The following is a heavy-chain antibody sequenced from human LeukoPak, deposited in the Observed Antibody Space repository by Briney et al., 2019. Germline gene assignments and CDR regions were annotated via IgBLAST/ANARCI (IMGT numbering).Heavy chain of an antibody. J-gene: IGHJ4*02. CDR1: GGSISSSNW. Sequence: SEALSLTCTVSGGSISSSNWWSWVRQPPGKGLEWIGEIYHSGSTNYNPSLKSRVTISIDKSKNQFSLILSSVTAADTAVYYCARSFSSSIGYWGRGTLVTVSS. CDR2: IYHSGST. CDR3: ARSFSSSIGY. D-gene: IGHD6-13*01. V-gene: IGHV4-4*02.